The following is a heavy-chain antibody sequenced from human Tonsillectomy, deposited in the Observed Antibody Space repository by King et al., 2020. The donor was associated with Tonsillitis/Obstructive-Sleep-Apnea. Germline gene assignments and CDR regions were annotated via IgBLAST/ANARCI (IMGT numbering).Heavy chain of an antibody. Sequence: VQLQQWGAGLLKPSETLSLTCAVYGGSFSTYYWSWIRQPPGKGLEWIGEINPGGSTNYNPSLKSRVTISVDMSKNQFSLNLSSVTAADTAVYYCARGGLWDSGHYSHNWFDPWGQGTLVTVSS. J-gene: IGHJ5*02. CDR2: INPGGST. V-gene: IGHV4-34*01. D-gene: IGHD4-17*01. CDR1: GGSFSTYY. CDR3: ARGGLWDSGHYSHNWFDP.